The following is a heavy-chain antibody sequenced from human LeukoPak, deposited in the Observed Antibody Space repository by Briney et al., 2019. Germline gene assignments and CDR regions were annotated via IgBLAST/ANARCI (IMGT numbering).Heavy chain of an antibody. D-gene: IGHD3/OR15-3a*01. CDR2: ISYDGSNK. CDR3: AKDYWSAGLESGFDI. J-gene: IGHJ3*02. CDR1: GFTFSSYG. Sequence: GRSLRLSCAASGFTFSSYGMHWVRQAPGKGLEWVAVISYDGSNKYYGDSLKGRFTISRDNSKNTLYLQMNSLRAEDTAVYYCAKDYWSAGLESGFDIWGQGTMVTVSS. V-gene: IGHV3-30*18.